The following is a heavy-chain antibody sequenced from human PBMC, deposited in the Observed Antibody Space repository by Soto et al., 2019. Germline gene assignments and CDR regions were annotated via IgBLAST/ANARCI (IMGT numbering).Heavy chain of an antibody. CDR1: GYTFTSYG. J-gene: IGHJ6*02. D-gene: IGHD6-13*01. CDR3: ARPIAAAGDFYYGMDV. CDR2: ISAYNGNT. V-gene: IGHV1-18*01. Sequence: QVQLVQSGAEVKKPGASVKVSCKASGYTFTSYGISWVRQAPGQGLEWMGWISAYNGNTNYAQKLQGRVTMTTDTSTSTAYMELRSLRSDDTAVCYCARPIAAAGDFYYGMDVWGQGTTVTVSS.